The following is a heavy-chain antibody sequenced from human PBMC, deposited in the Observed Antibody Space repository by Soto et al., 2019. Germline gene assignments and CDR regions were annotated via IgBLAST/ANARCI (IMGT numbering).Heavy chain of an antibody. Sequence: GGSLRLSCAASGFSFRTYGMHWVRQAPGKGLEWVAVISYHGNDQYYADSVRGRFTISRDDSKSTLYLQMNTLRAEDTAVYYCAKDWREKYDTEAFDIWGRGTMVTVSS. CDR3: AKDWREKYDTEAFDI. CDR1: GFSFRTYG. V-gene: IGHV3-30*18. J-gene: IGHJ3*02. D-gene: IGHD3-3*01. CDR2: ISYHGNDQ.